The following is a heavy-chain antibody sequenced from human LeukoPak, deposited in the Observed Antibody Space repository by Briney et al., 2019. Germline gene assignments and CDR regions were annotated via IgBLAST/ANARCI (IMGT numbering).Heavy chain of an antibody. D-gene: IGHD1-1*01. Sequence: GGSLRLSCAASGFTFRNYWRNWVRQAPGKGLNWVANINEDGSEKNYVDSVKGRFTTSRDNARNSLSLQMNSLRSEDTAVYYCATYKNQPHTLFFDFWGQGALVTVSA. V-gene: IGHV3-7*02. J-gene: IGHJ4*02. CDR3: ATYKNQPHTLFFDF. CDR1: GFTFRNYW. CDR2: INEDGSEK.